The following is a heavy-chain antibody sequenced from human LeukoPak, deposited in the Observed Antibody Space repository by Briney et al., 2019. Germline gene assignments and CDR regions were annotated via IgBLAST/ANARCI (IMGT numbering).Heavy chain of an antibody. CDR1: GGSFSGYY. CDR3: ATGEEGTFDY. CDR2: INHSGST. V-gene: IGHV4-34*01. D-gene: IGHD3-10*01. Sequence: PSETLSLTCAVYGGSFSGYYWSWIRQPPGKGLEWIGVINHSGSTNYNPSLKSRVTISVDTSKNQFSLKPSSVTAADTAVYYCATGEEGTFDYWGQGTLVTVSS. J-gene: IGHJ4*02.